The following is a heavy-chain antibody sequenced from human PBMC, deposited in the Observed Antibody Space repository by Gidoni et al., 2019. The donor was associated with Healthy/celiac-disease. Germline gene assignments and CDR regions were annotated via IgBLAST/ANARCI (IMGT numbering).Heavy chain of an antibody. Sequence: QVQLQQWGAGLLKPSETLSLTCAVYGGSFSGYYWSWIRQPPGKGLEWIGEINHSGSTNYNPSLKSRVTISVDTSKNQFSLKLSSVTAADTAVYYCAGAAAGKIYYYYYYGMDVWGQGTTVTVSS. V-gene: IGHV4-34*01. CDR3: AGAAAGKIYYYYYYGMDV. D-gene: IGHD6-13*01. CDR2: INHSGST. CDR1: GGSFSGYY. J-gene: IGHJ6*02.